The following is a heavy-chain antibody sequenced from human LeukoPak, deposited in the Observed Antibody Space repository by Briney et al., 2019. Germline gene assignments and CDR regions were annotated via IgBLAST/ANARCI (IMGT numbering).Heavy chain of an antibody. Sequence: GGSLRLSCSASGFSFSDYDMNWVRQAPGKGLVWVSSISYLSTHVYYGESVKGRFSISRDNAKNSLFLQMNSLGAEDTAIYYCGRAFPPLRTSSAGDLWGQGILVTVSS. J-gene: IGHJ4*02. CDR2: ISYLSTHV. CDR1: GFSFSDYD. V-gene: IGHV3-21*01. CDR3: GRAFPPLRTSSAGDL. D-gene: IGHD3-16*01.